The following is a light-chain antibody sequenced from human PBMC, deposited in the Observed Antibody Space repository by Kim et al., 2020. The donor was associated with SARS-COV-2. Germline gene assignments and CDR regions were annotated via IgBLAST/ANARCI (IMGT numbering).Light chain of an antibody. CDR2: GKN. Sequence: AWGQAVGITWQGDSRGRDCASWYQEKPGQAPVLVIYGKNNRPSGIPDRFSGSSSGNTASLTITGAQAEDEADYYCNSRDSSGNHLVFGGGTQLTVL. J-gene: IGLJ2*01. V-gene: IGLV3-19*01. CDR3: NSRDSSGNHLV. CDR1: SRGRDC.